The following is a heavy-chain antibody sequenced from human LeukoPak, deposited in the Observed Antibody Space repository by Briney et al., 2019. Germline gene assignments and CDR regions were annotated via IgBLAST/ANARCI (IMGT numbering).Heavy chain of an antibody. D-gene: IGHD3-22*01. CDR3: ARYYYDSSGYQFDY. CDR1: GGSFSGYY. Sequence: SETLSLTCALYGGSFSGYYWSWIRQPPGKGLEWFGEINHSGSTNYNPSLKSRVTILLDRSKNQFSLKLSSVTAADTAVYYCARYYYDSSGYQFDYWGQGTLVTVSS. J-gene: IGHJ4*02. CDR2: INHSGST. V-gene: IGHV4-34*01.